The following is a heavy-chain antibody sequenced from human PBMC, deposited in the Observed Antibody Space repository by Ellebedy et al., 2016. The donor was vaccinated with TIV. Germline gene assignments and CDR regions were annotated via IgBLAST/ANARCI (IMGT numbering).Heavy chain of an antibody. CDR1: GGTFSSYA. V-gene: IGHV1-69*13. CDR3: ARDGSYDSSGYYYVLDY. D-gene: IGHD3-22*01. CDR2: IIPIFGTA. Sequence: ASVKVSCKASGGTFSSYAISWVRQAPGQGLEWMGGIIPIFGTANYAQKFQGRVTITADESTSTAYMELRSLRSEDTAVYYCARDGSYDSSGYYYVLDYWGQGTLVTVSS. J-gene: IGHJ4*02.